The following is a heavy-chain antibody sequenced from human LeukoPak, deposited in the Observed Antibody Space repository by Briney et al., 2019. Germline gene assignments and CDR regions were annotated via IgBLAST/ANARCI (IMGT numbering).Heavy chain of an antibody. D-gene: IGHD3-10*01. CDR2: ISGSGGST. V-gene: IGHV3-23*01. J-gene: IGHJ5*02. CDR1: GFTFSSYA. CDR3: ATGSYYGSGSYRST. Sequence: GGSLRLSCAASGFTFSSYAMSWVRQAPGKGLEWASAISGSGGSTYYADSVKGRFTISRDNSKNTLYLQMNSLRAEDTAVYYCATGSYYGSGSYRSTWGQGTLVTVSS.